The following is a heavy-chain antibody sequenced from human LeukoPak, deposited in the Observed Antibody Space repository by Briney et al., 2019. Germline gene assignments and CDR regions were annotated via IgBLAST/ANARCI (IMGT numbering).Heavy chain of an antibody. CDR1: GGSISTYY. Sequence: SETLSLTCTVSGGSISTYYWNWIRQPPGKGLEWIGYIYYSGSTNYNPSLKSRVTISVDTSKNQFSLKLTSVTAADTAVYYCARGGYGSGSFDYWGQGTLVTVSS. V-gene: IGHV4-59*01. D-gene: IGHD3-10*01. CDR3: ARGGYGSGSFDY. CDR2: IYYSGST. J-gene: IGHJ4*02.